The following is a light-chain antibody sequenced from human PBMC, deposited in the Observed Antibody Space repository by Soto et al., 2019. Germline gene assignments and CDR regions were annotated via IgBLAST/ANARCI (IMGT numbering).Light chain of an antibody. CDR1: QGISSA. CDR2: DAS. Sequence: AIQLTQSPSSLSASVGDRVTITYRASQGISSALAWYQQKPGKAPKLLIYDASSLESGVPSRFSGSGSGTDFTLTISSLQPEDFATYYCQQFNSYPFFGGGTKVEIK. CDR3: QQFNSYPF. V-gene: IGKV1-13*02. J-gene: IGKJ4*01.